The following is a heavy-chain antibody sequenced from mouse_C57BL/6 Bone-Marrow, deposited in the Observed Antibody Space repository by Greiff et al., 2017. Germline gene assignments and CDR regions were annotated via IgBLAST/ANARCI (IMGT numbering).Heavy chain of an antibody. J-gene: IGHJ2*01. D-gene: IGHD2-3*01. CDR1: GYTFTSYW. Sequence: QVHVKQPGTELVKPGASVKLSCKASGYTFTSYWMHWVKQRPGQGLEWIGNINPSNGGTNYNEKFKSKATLTVDKSSSTAYMQLSSLTSEDSAVYYCARWGFYDGYYDYWGQGTTLTVSS. CDR3: ARWGFYDGYYDY. CDR2: INPSNGGT. V-gene: IGHV1-53*01.